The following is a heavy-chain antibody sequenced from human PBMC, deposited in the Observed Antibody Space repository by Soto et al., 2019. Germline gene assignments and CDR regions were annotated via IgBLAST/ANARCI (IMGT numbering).Heavy chain of an antibody. V-gene: IGHV3-30-3*01. CDR2: ISYDGSNK. J-gene: IGHJ5*02. D-gene: IGHD6-13*01. CDR1: GFTFSSYA. Sequence: GGSLRLSCAASGFTFSSYAMHWVRQAPGKGLEWVAVISYDGSNKYYADSVKGRFTISRDNSKNTLYLQMNSLRAEDTAVYYCARDLLNRVAAAVNWFDPWGQGTLVTVSS. CDR3: ARDLLNRVAAAVNWFDP.